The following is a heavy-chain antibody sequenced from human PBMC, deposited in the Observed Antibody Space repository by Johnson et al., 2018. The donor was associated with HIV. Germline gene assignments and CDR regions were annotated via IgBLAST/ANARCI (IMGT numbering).Heavy chain of an antibody. V-gene: IGHV3-33*01. D-gene: IGHD3-9*01. CDR1: GFTFSSYG. J-gene: IGHJ3*01. CDR2: IWYDGSTK. Sequence: QVQLVESGGGVVQPGRSLRLSCAASGFTFSSYGMPWVRQAPGKGLAWVAVIWYDGSTKYYADSVKGRFTISRDNSKNTLYLQMNSLRAGDTGVYYCARAGDYDVLTGSLLRGTFDVWGQGTMVTVSS. CDR3: ARAGDYDVLTGSLLRGTFDV.